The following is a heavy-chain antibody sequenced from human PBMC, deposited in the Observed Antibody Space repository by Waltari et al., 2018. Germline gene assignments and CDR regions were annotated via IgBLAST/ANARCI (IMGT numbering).Heavy chain of an antibody. CDR1: GSSIISGYY. CDR2: IYHSGYT. Sequence: QVQLQESGPGLVKPSETLSLTCAVSGSSIISGYYWGWIRQPPGKGLEWIGTIYHSGYTYYNPSLKSRVTISVDTSKNQFSLKLTSVTAADTAVYYCARDPDADSSGYYSGHWGQGTLVTVSS. CDR3: ARDPDADSSGYYSGH. J-gene: IGHJ4*02. D-gene: IGHD3-22*01. V-gene: IGHV4-38-2*02.